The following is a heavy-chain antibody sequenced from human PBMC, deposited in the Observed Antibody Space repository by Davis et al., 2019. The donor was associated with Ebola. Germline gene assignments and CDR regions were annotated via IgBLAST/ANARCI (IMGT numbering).Heavy chain of an antibody. CDR2: INHSGST. J-gene: IGHJ4*02. D-gene: IGHD6-19*01. Sequence: SETLSLTCAVYGGSFSGYYWSWIRQPPGKGLEWIGEINHSGSTNYNPSLKSRVTISVDPSKNQFSLKLSSVTAADTAVYYCARGVAGLFSWGQGTLVTVSS. V-gene: IGHV4-34*01. CDR3: ARGVAGLFS. CDR1: GGSFSGYY.